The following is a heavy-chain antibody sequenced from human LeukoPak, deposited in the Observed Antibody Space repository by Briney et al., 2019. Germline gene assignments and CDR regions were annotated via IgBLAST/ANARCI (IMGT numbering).Heavy chain of an antibody. D-gene: IGHD3-22*01. CDR2: VGGNGDGS. CDR3: ARGEVYYYDSSGWLDY. J-gene: IGHJ4*02. V-gene: IGHV3-23*01. CDR1: GFTFANYA. Sequence: GGSLRLSCVASGFTFANYAMSWVRQAPGKGLEWVSVVGGNGDGSYYADSVKGRFTISRDNAKNSLYLQMNSLRAEDTAVYYCARGEVYYYDSSGWLDYWGQGTLVTVSS.